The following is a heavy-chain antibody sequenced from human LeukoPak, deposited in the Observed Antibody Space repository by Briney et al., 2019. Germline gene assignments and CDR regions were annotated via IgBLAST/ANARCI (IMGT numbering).Heavy chain of an antibody. CDR2: ISYDGSNK. CDR3: ARDRFLGRDAFDI. CDR1: GFTFSSYS. V-gene: IGHV3-30*03. D-gene: IGHD3-10*01. J-gene: IGHJ3*02. Sequence: PGGSLRLSCAASGFTFSSYSMNWVRQAPGKGLEWVAVISYDGSNKYYADSVKGRFTISRDNSKNTLYLQMNSLRAEDTAVYYCARDRFLGRDAFDIWGQGTMVTVSS.